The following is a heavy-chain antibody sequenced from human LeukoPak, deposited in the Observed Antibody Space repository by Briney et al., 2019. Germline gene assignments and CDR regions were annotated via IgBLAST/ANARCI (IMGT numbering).Heavy chain of an antibody. J-gene: IGHJ4*02. Sequence: GGSLRLSCAASGFTFSNSWMSWIRQAPGQGLEWVANIKQDGSEKYYVDSVKGRFTISRDNARNSLYLQMNSLSAEDTAVYYCGKGLLWGQGTLVTVSS. CDR1: GFTFSNSW. CDR3: GKGLL. CDR2: IKQDGSEK. V-gene: IGHV3-7*05.